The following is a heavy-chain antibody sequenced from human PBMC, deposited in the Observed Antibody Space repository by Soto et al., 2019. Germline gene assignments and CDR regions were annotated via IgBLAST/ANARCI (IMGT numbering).Heavy chain of an antibody. CDR1: GFIFSNSE. Sequence: GGSLRLSCVVSGFIFSNSEMNWVRQAPGKGLEWVSYISSSGYTIHYADSVKGRFTISRDNAKNSLFLQMNSLRVDDTAIYYCARDSYYDTTGYYPRHNWLGTWGQGTLVTVSS. V-gene: IGHV3-48*03. CDR2: ISSSGYTI. CDR3: ARDSYYDTTGYYPRHNWLGT. D-gene: IGHD3-22*01. J-gene: IGHJ5*02.